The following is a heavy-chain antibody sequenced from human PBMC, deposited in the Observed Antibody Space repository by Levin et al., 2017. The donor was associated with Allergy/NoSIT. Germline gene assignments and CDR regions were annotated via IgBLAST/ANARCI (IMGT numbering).Heavy chain of an antibody. D-gene: IGHD2-2*01. CDR2: IKSDGSST. Sequence: GESLKISCAASGFTFSSYWMHWVRQGPGKGLVWVSGIKSDGSSTSYADSVKGRFTISRDNAKNTLCLQMNSLRAEDTAVYYCAREMTRGSTSRAIDIWGQGTMVTVSS. CDR3: AREMTRGSTSRAIDI. V-gene: IGHV3-74*01. J-gene: IGHJ3*02. CDR1: GFTFSSYW.